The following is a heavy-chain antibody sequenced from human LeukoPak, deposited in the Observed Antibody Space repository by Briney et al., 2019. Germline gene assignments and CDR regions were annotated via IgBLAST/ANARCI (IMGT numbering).Heavy chain of an antibody. V-gene: IGHV3-23*01. CDR3: AKGHRYCTSGNCNSAVDY. CDR2: IGGGGGST. CDR1: GFTISHYA. J-gene: IGHJ4*02. D-gene: IGHD2-15*01. Sequence: PGGSLRLSCSMSGFTISHYAMSWVRQAPGKGLEWVSTIGGGGGSTDYTDSVKGRFTISRDNSKNTLYLQMNSLGAEDTAVYYCAKGHRYCTSGNCNSAVDYWGQGTLVTVSS.